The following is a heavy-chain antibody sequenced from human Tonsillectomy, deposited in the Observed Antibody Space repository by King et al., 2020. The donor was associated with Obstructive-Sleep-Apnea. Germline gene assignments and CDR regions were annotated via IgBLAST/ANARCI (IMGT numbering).Heavy chain of an antibody. V-gene: IGHV3-23*04. D-gene: IGHD1-26*01. CDR1: GFTFSSYA. CDR2: ISGSGGST. J-gene: IGHJ4*02. Sequence: VQLVESGGGLVQPGGSLRLTCAASGFTFSSYAMSWVRQAPGKGLEWVSAISGSGGSTYYSDSVKGRFTISRDNSKNTLYLQMCSLRADDTGVYYCAKGSKVGATTGDYWGQGTLVTVSS. CDR3: AKGSKVGATTGDY.